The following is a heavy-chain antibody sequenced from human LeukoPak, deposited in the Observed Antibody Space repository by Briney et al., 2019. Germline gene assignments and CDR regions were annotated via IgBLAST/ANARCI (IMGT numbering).Heavy chain of an antibody. CDR1: GFTFSSYA. D-gene: IGHD1-26*01. J-gene: IGHJ4*02. V-gene: IGHV3-33*01. Sequence: GGSLRLSCAASGFTFSSYAMHWVRQAPGKGLEWVAVMWFDGSNQYQTDSVKGRFTISRDNSKNTLYLQMSSLRAYDTAVYYCARDRHSGRFYTIDYWGQGTLVTVSS. CDR3: ARDRHSGRFYTIDY. CDR2: MWFDGSNQ.